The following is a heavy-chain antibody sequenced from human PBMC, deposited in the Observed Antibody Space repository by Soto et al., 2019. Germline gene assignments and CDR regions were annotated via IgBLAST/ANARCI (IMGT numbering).Heavy chain of an antibody. D-gene: IGHD3-9*01. Sequence: GGSLRLSCAASGFTFSIYWMHWFRQAPGKGLVWVSRINSDGSSTSYADSVKGRFTISRDNAKNTLYLQMNSLRAEDTAVYYCARQWTNYDILTGYFQYYFDYWGQGTLVTVSS. CDR3: ARQWTNYDILTGYFQYYFDY. V-gene: IGHV3-74*01. CDR1: GFTFSIYW. CDR2: INSDGSST. J-gene: IGHJ4*02.